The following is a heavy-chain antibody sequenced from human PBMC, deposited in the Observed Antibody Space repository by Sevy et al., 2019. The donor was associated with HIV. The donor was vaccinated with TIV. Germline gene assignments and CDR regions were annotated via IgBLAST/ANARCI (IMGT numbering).Heavy chain of an antibody. D-gene: IGHD3-10*01. CDR1: GGSISSSSYY. Sequence: SENLSLTCTVSGGSISSSSYYWGWIRQPPGKGLEWIGSIYYSGSTYYNPSLKSRVTISVDTSKNQFSLKLSSVTAADTAVYYCARRVSFGESRAFDYWGQGTLVTVSS. J-gene: IGHJ4*02. CDR3: ARRVSFGESRAFDY. CDR2: IYYSGST. V-gene: IGHV4-39*01.